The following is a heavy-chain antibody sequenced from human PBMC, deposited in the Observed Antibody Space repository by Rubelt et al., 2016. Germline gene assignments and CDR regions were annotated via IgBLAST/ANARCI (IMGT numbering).Heavy chain of an antibody. D-gene: IGHD4-11*01. CDR1: GFTFSDYY. CDR3: ARAGVTTADAFDI. J-gene: IGHJ3*02. CDR2: ISYDGSNK. V-gene: IGHV3-30*03. Sequence: QVQLVESGGGLVKPGGSLRLSCVASGFTFSDYYMSWIRQAPGKGLEWVAVISYDGSNKYYADSVKGRFTISRDNSKNTLYLQMTSLRAEDTAVYYCARAGVTTADAFDIWGQGTMVTVSS.